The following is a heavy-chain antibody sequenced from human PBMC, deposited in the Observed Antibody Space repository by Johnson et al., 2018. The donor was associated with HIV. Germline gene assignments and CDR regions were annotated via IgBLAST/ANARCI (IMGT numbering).Heavy chain of an antibody. J-gene: IGHJ3*02. V-gene: IGHV3-30*04. CDR1: GFTLSKYA. CDR2: ISFDGSNK. D-gene: IGHD6-13*01. CDR3: ARERARQELGLDGAFDI. Sequence: QVHLVESGGGVVQPGRSLRLSCAASGFTLSKYAMHWVRQAPGKGLEWVAVISFDGSNKYNADSVKGRFIISRDNSQNTLSLQMHSLRAEDTAVYYCARERARQELGLDGAFDIWGQGTTVSVS.